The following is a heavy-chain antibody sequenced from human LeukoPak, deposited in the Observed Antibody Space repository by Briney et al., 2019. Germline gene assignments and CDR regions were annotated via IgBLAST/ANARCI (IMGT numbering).Heavy chain of an antibody. V-gene: IGHV3-74*01. J-gene: IGHJ1*01. CDR2: IKSDGGT. Sequence: PGGSLRLSCAASGFTFSSYWMHWVRQAPGKGLVWVSRIKSDGGTIYADSVKGRFTNSRDNAKNTVSQQMNGLRAEDTGVYYCARAPSEGGGYYPEYFRQGGEGTLVPVSS. CDR1: GFTFSSYW. D-gene: IGHD3-22*01. CDR3: ARAPSEGGGYYPEYFRQ.